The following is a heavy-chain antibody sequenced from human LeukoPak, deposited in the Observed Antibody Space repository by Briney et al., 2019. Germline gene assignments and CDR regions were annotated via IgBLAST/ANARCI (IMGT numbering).Heavy chain of an antibody. CDR3: AGANYYDSSGYQGAFDI. CDR2: IYYSGST. CDR1: GGSISSGGYY. V-gene: IGHV4-31*03. Sequence: SETLSLTCTVSGGSISSGGYYWSWIRQHPGKGLEWIGYIYYSGSTYYNPSLKSRVTISVDTSKNQFSLKLSSVTAADTAVYYCAGANYYDSSGYQGAFDIWGQGTMVTVSS. J-gene: IGHJ3*02. D-gene: IGHD3-22*01.